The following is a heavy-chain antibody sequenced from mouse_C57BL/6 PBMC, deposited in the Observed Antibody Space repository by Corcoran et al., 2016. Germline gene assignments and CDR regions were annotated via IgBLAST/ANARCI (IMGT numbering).Heavy chain of an antibody. V-gene: IGHV9-3*01. CDR3: ARSSYSNHLAWFAY. D-gene: IGHD2-5*01. CDR1: GYTFTTYG. CDR2: INTYSGVP. Sequence: QIQLVQSGPELKKPGETVKISCKASGYTFTTYGMSWVNQAPGKGLKWMGWINTYSGVPTYADDFKGRFAFSLETSASTAYLQINNLKNEDTATYFCARSSYSNHLAWFAYWGQGTLVTVSA. J-gene: IGHJ3*01.